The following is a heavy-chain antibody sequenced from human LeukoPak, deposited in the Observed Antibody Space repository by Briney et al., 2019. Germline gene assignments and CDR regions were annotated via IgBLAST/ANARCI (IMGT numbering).Heavy chain of an antibody. D-gene: IGHD3-10*01. Sequence: SETLSLTCTVSGGSISSSSYYWGWIRQPPGKGLEWIGSIYYSGSTYYNPSLKSRATISVDTSKNQFSLKLSSVTAADTAVYYCARLSYGSGSPFDYWGQGTLVTVSS. CDR3: ARLSYGSGSPFDY. CDR2: IYYSGST. CDR1: GGSISSSSYY. J-gene: IGHJ4*02. V-gene: IGHV4-39*01.